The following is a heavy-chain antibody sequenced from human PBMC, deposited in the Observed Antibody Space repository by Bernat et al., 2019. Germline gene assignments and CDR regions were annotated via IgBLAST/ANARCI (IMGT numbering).Heavy chain of an antibody. V-gene: IGHV3-48*02. CDR3: ARDPSYYSSGCLDY. Sequence: EVQLVESGGGLVQPGGSLRLSCAASGFTFSSYSMNWVRQAPGKGLEWVSYISSSSSTIYYADSVKGRFTISRDNAKNSLYLQMNSLRDEDTAVYYCARDPSYYSSGCLDYWGQGTLVTVSS. CDR1: GFTFSSYS. D-gene: IGHD6-19*01. J-gene: IGHJ4*02. CDR2: ISSSSSTI.